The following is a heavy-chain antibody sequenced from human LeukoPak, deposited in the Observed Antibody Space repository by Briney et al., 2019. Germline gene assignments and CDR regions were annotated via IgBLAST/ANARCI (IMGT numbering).Heavy chain of an antibody. Sequence: GGSLRLSCAASGFTVNSSYMSWVRQAPGKGREWVSIISSAGTTYYADSVKGRFTISRDNSKNTVYLQVNSLRDEDTAVYYCARDLEAANTYYFDYWGQGTMVTVSS. D-gene: IGHD6-13*01. CDR2: ISSAGTT. V-gene: IGHV3-66*01. J-gene: IGHJ4*02. CDR1: GFTVNSSY. CDR3: ARDLEAANTYYFDY.